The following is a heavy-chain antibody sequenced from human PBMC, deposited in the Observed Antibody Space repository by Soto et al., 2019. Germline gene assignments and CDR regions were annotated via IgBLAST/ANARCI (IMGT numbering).Heavy chain of an antibody. CDR2: ISYDGSNK. V-gene: IGHV3-30*03. Sequence: GGSLRLSCAASGFTFSIYGMHWVRQAPGKGLEWVAVISYDGSNKYYADSVKGRFIISRDNSKSTLYLQMNSLRTEDTAVYYCASEWKHDGLDYWGQGTLVTVSS. CDR1: GFTFSIYG. CDR3: ASEWKHDGLDY. D-gene: IGHD5-18*01. J-gene: IGHJ4*02.